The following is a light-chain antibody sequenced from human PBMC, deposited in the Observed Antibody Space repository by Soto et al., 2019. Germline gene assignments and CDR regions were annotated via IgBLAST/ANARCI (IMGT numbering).Light chain of an antibody. CDR2: DSS. V-gene: IGKV3-11*01. CDR1: QTVSSF. J-gene: IGKJ4*01. CDR3: QQRSKWPLT. Sequence: VLTQSPATLSLSPGERATLSCRASQTVSSFLAWYQQKPGQAPRLLIHDSSDRATGIPARFSGSGSGTDFTLTISSLPPEDVEVSYCQQRSKWPLTFGGGTKVDIK.